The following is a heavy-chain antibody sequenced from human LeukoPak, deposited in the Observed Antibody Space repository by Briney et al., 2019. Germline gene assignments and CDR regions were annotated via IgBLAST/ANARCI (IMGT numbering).Heavy chain of an antibody. Sequence: SETLSLTCTVSGGSLSRGSYYWSWIRQPAGKGLEWFGRLFTSGSTHYNPSLKTRVTISVHTSKNQFSLKLSSVTAADTDMYYCARDSAYGGGDSPSVWFDPWGQGTLVTVSS. D-gene: IGHD2-21*02. CDR2: LFTSGST. V-gene: IGHV4-61*02. CDR1: GGSLSRGSYY. J-gene: IGHJ5*02. CDR3: ARDSAYGGGDSPSVWFDP.